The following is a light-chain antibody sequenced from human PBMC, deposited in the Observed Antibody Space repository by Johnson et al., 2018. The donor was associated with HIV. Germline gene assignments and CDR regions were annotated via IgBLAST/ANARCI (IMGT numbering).Light chain of an antibody. CDR1: SSNIGNNY. V-gene: IGLV1-51*02. CDR2: ENN. Sequence: QSVLTQPPSVSAAPGQKVTISCSGSSSNIGNNYVSWYQQLPGTAPKLLIYENNKRPSGIPDRFSGSKSGTSATLGIPGLQTWDEADYYCGTWDSSLSAAFDVFGTGTKVTV. CDR3: GTWDSSLSAAFDV. J-gene: IGLJ1*01.